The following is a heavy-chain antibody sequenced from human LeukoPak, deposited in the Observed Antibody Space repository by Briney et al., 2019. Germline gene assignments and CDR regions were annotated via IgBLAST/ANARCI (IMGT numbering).Heavy chain of an antibody. J-gene: IGHJ4*02. V-gene: IGHV3-33*01. D-gene: IGHD2-2*01. CDR3: ARATGISTSTPAFDY. CDR2: TWYDGSNS. Sequence: GRSLRLSCAASGFTFSIYGMHWVRQAPGKGLEWVAATWYDGSNSYYAEFVKGRFTISRDNSKNTLYLQMNSLRAEDTAVYYCARATGISTSTPAFDYWGQGTLVTVSS. CDR1: GFTFSIYG.